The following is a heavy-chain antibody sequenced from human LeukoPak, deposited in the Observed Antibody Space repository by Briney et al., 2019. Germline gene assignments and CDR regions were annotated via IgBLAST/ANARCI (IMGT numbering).Heavy chain of an antibody. Sequence: GGTLRLSCAASGFTFSSYGMSWVRQAPGKGLEWVSAISGSGGGTYYADSVKGRFTISRDNSENTLYLQMNSLRAEDTAVYYCAKEGLPYITGYFDYWGQGTLVTVSS. CDR3: AKEGLPYITGYFDY. V-gene: IGHV3-23*01. CDR2: ISGSGGGT. D-gene: IGHD1-14*01. CDR1: GFTFSSYG. J-gene: IGHJ4*02.